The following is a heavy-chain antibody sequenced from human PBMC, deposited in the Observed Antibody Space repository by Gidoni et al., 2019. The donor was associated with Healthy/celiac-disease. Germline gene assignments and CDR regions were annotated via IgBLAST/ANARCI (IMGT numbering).Heavy chain of an antibody. CDR3: ARVAGEGTSKWNWFDP. V-gene: IGHV3-33*01. CDR1: GLTFRSYG. J-gene: IGHJ5*02. Sequence: VQLVESGGGGVQPGRSLRLSCAAAGLTFRSYGLHWVRQAPGKGLELVAFLWYDGSNQYYAYSVKGRFTISRDNSKHTLYLQMNSLRAEDTAVYYCARVAGEGTSKWNWFDPWGQGTLVTVSS. CDR2: LWYDGSNQ. D-gene: IGHD3-16*01.